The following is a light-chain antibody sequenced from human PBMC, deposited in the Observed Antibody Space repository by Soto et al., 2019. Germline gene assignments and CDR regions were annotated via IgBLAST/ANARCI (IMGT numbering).Light chain of an antibody. CDR2: GVS. CDR3: QQSYDAQFT. CDR1: QGISHY. Sequence: DIQLTQSPSSLSASLGDEGTITCRASQGISHYLTWYQQTPGRAPTLLIYGVSTLQSGVPSRFSGGGSGTDFNLTISNLQLEDFATYYSQQSYDAQFTFGGGTRVEIQ. V-gene: IGKV1-39*01. J-gene: IGKJ4*01.